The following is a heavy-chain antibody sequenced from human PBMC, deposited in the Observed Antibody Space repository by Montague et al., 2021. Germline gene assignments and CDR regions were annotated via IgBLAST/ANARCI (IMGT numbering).Heavy chain of an antibody. J-gene: IGHJ3*02. CDR2: ITLDGSST. V-gene: IGHV3-74*01. Sequence: SLKLSCAASGFSFGSYWMHWVRQAPGKGLLWVSRITLDGSSTTFADSVKGRFTTSRDNAKATLYLQMNSLRVEDTAAYYCARNLASAAPGAFDIWGQGTMVTVSS. D-gene: IGHD6-13*01. CDR1: GFSFGSYW. CDR3: ARNLASAAPGAFDI.